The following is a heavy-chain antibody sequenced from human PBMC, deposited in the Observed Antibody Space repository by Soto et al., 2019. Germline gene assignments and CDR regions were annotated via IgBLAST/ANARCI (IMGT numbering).Heavy chain of an antibody. V-gene: IGHV3-30-3*01. CDR1: GFTFSSYA. CDR3: ARDVYSYGLEYYFDY. CDR2: ISYDGSNK. Sequence: QVQLVESGGGVVQPGRSLRLSWSASGFTFSSYAMHWVRQAPGKGLEWVAVISYDGSNKYYADSVKGRFTISRDNSKNTLYLQMNSLRAEDTAVYYCARDVYSYGLEYYFDYWGQGTLVTVSS. J-gene: IGHJ4*02. D-gene: IGHD5-18*01.